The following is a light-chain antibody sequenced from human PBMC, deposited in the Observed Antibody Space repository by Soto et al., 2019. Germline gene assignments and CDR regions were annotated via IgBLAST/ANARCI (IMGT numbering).Light chain of an antibody. Sequence: DIQMTQSPSSLSACVGDRVTITCRASQSISSYLNWYQQKPGKAPKLLIYAASSLQSGVPSRFSGSGSGTDFTPTINSLQPEDCATYYCQQSYSTPLTFGGRTKVEIK. CDR2: AAS. CDR1: QSISSY. J-gene: IGKJ4*01. V-gene: IGKV1-39*01. CDR3: QQSYSTPLT.